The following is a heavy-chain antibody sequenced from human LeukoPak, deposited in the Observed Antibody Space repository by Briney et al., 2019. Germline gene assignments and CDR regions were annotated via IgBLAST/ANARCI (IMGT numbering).Heavy chain of an antibody. CDR1: GAFITSSPYN. CDR3: APQPTGFPNWFDP. CDR2: ISYSGTT. J-gene: IGHJ5*02. D-gene: IGHD2-8*02. V-gene: IGHV4-39*01. Sequence: SETLSLTCTVSGAFITSSPYNWAWIRQPPGKGLEWIGTISYSGTTYYNPSLRSRVTMSVDMSKNQFSLKLRSVTAADTTLYYCAPQPTGFPNWFDPWGQGILVTVSS.